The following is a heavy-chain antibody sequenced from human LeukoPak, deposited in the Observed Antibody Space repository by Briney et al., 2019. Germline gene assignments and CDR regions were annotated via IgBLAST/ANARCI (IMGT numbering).Heavy chain of an antibody. D-gene: IGHD1-1*01. CDR1: GFTFSSYG. CDR3: ARDRLDGNNWNDCDY. CDR2: ISYDGSNK. V-gene: IGHV3-30*03. Sequence: TGGSLRLSCAASGFTFSSYGMHWVRQAPGKGLEWVAVISYDGSNKYYADSVKGRFTISRDNSKNTLYLQMNGLRVDDTAVYYCARDRLDGNNWNDCDYWGQGTLVTVSS. J-gene: IGHJ4*02.